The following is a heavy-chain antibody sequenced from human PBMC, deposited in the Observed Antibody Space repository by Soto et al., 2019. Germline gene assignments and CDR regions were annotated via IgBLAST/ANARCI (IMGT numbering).Heavy chain of an antibody. CDR3: ARADPDASVGY. J-gene: IGHJ4*02. Sequence: SDTLSLTCTVSGGSMSGYYWTWLRQSPGRGLEWIGYISYSGSTYYNPSLKSRVTISADTSKNQFSLRMNSMIAADTAVYYCARADPDASVGYWGQGTLVTVSS. V-gene: IGHV4-59*07. CDR2: ISYSGST. D-gene: IGHD2-15*01. CDR1: GGSMSGYY.